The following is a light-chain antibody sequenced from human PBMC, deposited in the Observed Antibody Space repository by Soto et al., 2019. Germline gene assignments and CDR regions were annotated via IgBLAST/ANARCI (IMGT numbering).Light chain of an antibody. CDR2: RDS. V-gene: IGLV3-9*01. CDR3: QVWDTSTEEL. J-gene: IGLJ2*01. Sequence: SYELTQPLSVSVALGQTARITCGGNNIGSKNVHWYQQKPGQAPVLVIYRDSNRPSGIPERFSGSNSGNTATLTISRAQAGDEADYYCQVWDTSTEELFGGGTKLTVL. CDR1: NIGSKN.